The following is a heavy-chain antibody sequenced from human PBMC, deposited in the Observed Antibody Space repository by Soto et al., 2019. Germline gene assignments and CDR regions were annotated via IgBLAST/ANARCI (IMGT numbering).Heavy chain of an antibody. J-gene: IGHJ4*02. D-gene: IGHD3-10*01. CDR2: IFWDDDK. Sequence: QITLKESGPTLVKPTQTLTLTCTFSGFSLRTNKVGVGWIRQPPGKALEWLALIFWDDDKRYSPSLESRLTITKDTSKNQVVLKMTNMDPVDTARYYCAHRDSVSSFLYWGPGILVTVSS. V-gene: IGHV2-5*02. CDR3: AHRDSVSSFLY. CDR1: GFSLRTNKVG.